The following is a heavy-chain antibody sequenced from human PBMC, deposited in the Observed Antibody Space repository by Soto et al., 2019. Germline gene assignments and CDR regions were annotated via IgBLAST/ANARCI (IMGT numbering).Heavy chain of an antibody. CDR1: GGTFSSYA. CDR3: ARDVSGWYYFDY. D-gene: IGHD6-19*01. V-gene: IGHV1-69*13. CDR2: IIPVFGTA. J-gene: IGHJ4*02. Sequence: ASVKVSCKASGGTFSSYAISWVRQAPGQGLEWMGGIIPVFGTANYAQKFQGRVTITADESTSTAYMELSSLRSEDTAVYYCARDVSGWYYFDYWAQGTLVTSPQ.